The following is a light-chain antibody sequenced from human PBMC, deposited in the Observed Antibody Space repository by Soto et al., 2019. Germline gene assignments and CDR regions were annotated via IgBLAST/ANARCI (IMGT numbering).Light chain of an antibody. CDR2: DVS. CDR3: SSHTSSSTVYV. V-gene: IGLV2-14*03. Sequence: QSVLTQPASVSGSPGQSITISCTRSSSDVGGYNFVSWYQQHPGKAPKLMIFDVSNRPSGISSRFSGSKSGNTASLTISGLQAEDEAVYYCSSHTSSSTVYVFGTGTKVTVL. J-gene: IGLJ1*01. CDR1: SSDVGGYNF.